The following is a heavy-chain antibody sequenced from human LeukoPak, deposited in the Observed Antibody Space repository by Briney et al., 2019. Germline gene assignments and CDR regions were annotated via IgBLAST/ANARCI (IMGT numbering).Heavy chain of an antibody. CDR3: ARGIYWQVVQEGFDY. CDR2: ISSSSSYI. V-gene: IGHV3-21*01. D-gene: IGHD6-13*01. Sequence: GGSLRLSCADSGFTLSTYSMNWVRQAPGKGLEWVSSISSSSSYIDYADSVKGRFTISRDNAKNSLYLQMNSLRAEDTAVYYCARGIYWQVVQEGFDYWGQGTLVTVSS. J-gene: IGHJ4*02. CDR1: GFTLSTYS.